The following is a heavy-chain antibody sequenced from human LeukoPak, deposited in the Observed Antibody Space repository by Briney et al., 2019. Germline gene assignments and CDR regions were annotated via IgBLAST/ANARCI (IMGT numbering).Heavy chain of an antibody. J-gene: IGHJ4*02. CDR1: GFTFSSYA. Sequence: PGRSLRLSCAASGFTFSSYAIHWVRQAPGKGLEWVALMSYDGSDIQYIDSVKGRFTISRDNSKNTLYLQMNSLRTEDTAIYYCARDALGAIDYWGQGTLVTVSS. V-gene: IGHV3-30-3*01. CDR2: MSYDGSDI. D-gene: IGHD1-26*01. CDR3: ARDALGAIDY.